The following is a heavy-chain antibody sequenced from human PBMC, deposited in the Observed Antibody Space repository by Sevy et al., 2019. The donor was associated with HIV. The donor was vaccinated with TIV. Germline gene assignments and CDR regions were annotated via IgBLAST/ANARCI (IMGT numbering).Heavy chain of an antibody. CDR2: IYTSGST. D-gene: IGHD2-21*01. J-gene: IGHJ3*02. V-gene: IGHV4-4*07. CDR3: AREIDMSKRRDDAFDI. CDR1: GGSISSYY. Sequence: SETLSLTCTVSGGSISSYYWSWIRQPAGKGLEWIGRIYTSGSTNYNPSLKSRVTMSVDTSKNQFSLKLSSVTAADTAVYYCAREIDMSKRRDDAFDIWGQGTMVTVSS.